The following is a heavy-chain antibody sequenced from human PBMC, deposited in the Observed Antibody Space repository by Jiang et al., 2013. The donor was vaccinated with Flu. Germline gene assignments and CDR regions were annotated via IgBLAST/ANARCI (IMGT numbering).Heavy chain of an antibody. J-gene: IGHJ4*02. CDR2: LSYGST. Sequence: GLVKPSETLSLTCAVSGYSISSGYVLGLDPAAPREGAGVDWEYLSYGSTYYNPSLKSRVTISVDTSKNQFSLKLSSVTAADTAVYYCARRGYSGYDIDYWGQGTLVTVSS. CDR1: GYSISSGYV. D-gene: IGHD5-12*01. CDR3: ARRGYSGYDIDY. V-gene: IGHV4-38-2*01.